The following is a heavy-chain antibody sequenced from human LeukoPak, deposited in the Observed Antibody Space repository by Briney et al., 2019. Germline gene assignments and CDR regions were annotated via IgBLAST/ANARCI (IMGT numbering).Heavy chain of an antibody. CDR3: AREFGRFRYGHLFDP. V-gene: IGHV4-61*02. D-gene: IGHD5-18*01. Sequence: SETLSLTCTVSGGSITSGGYYWRWIRQPAGKGLEWIGRMYTSGSTNYNPSLKSRFTISVDTSKNQFSLKLSSVTAADTAVYFCAREFGRFRYGHLFDPWGPGTLVTVSS. J-gene: IGHJ5*02. CDR2: MYTSGST. CDR1: GGSITSGGYY.